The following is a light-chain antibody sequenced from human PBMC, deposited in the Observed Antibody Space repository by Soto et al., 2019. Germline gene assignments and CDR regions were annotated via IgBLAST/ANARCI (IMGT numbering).Light chain of an antibody. CDR1: QSVSSY. CDR3: QQRSNWPSYT. CDR2: DAS. Sequence: EIVLTQSPATLSLSPGERATLSCRASQSVSSYLAWYQQKTGQAPRLLIYDASNRAPGIPARFSGTASGTDFTLTISSLEPQDFPVYYCQQRSNWPSYTFGQGTKLQIK. V-gene: IGKV3-11*01. J-gene: IGKJ2*01.